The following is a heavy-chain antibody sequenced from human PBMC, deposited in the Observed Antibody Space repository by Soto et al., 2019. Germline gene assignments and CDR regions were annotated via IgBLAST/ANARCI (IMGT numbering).Heavy chain of an antibody. J-gene: IGHJ3*02. Sequence: DTRSLSCTVSGGTIRSYYWSGIRQPPGKGLEWIGYIYYSGSTNYNPSLKSRVTISVDTSKNQFSLKLSSVTAADTAVYYCARVQEYDSSGGWPFDIWCQGTMV. CDR2: IYYSGST. V-gene: IGHV4-59*07. CDR1: GGTIRSYY. D-gene: IGHD3-22*01. CDR3: ARVQEYDSSGGWPFDI.